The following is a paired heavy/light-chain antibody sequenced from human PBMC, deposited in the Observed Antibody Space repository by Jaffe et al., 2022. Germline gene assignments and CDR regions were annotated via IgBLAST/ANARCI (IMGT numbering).Light chain of an antibody. CDR1: QGISSY. J-gene: IGKJ3*01. Sequence: VIWMTQSPSLLSASTGDRVTISCRMSQGISSYLAWYQQKPGKAPELLIYAASTLQSGVPSRFSGSGSGTDFTLTISCLQSEDFATYYCQQYYSFPFTFGPGTKVDIK. CDR3: QQYYSFPFT. CDR2: AAS. V-gene: IGKV1D-8*01.
Heavy chain of an antibody. D-gene: IGHD5-12*01. V-gene: IGHV3-11*01. CDR1: GFTFSDYY. Sequence: QVQLVESGGGLVKPGGSLRLSCAASGFTFSDYYMSWIRQAPGKGLEWVSYISSSGSTIYYADSVKGRFTISRDNAKNSLYLQMNSLRAEDTAVYYCARGTLYSGYDCGFDYWGQGTLVTVSS. CDR2: ISSSGSTI. J-gene: IGHJ4*02. CDR3: ARGTLYSGYDCGFDY.